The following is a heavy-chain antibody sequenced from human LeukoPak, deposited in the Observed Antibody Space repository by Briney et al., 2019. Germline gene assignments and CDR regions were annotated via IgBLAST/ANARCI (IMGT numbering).Heavy chain of an antibody. CDR1: GGSISRYY. J-gene: IGHJ6*02. Sequence: SETLSLTRTVSGGSISRYYSSWIPHPPAKGLEGIGYIYTSGSTNDNPSLKSRVTISVDTSKNQFSLNLSSVTAADTAVYYCARRHYYYYGMDVWGQGTTATVSS. CDR2: IYTSGST. CDR3: ARRHYYYYGMDV. V-gene: IGHV4-4*09.